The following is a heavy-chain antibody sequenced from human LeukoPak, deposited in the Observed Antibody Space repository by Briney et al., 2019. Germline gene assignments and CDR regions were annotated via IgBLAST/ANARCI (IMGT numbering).Heavy chain of an antibody. V-gene: IGHV3-21*01. Sequence: PSETLTLTCSVSDAFNGSAFCWFSQAPPVGLQGVACISSYAWYMYYADSVKGRFIISRDNAKNSLSLEMNSLTSHDTAIYYCARCALGVWADNYYMDVWGTGTTVIVSS. J-gene: IGHJ6*03. CDR3: ARCALGVWADNYYMDV. D-gene: IGHD3-16*01. CDR1: DAFNGSA. CDR2: ISSYAWYM.